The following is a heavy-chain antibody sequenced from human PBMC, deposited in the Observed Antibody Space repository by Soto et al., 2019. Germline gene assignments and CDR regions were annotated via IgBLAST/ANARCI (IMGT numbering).Heavy chain of an antibody. CDR2: TYYRSKWYN. V-gene: IGHV6-1*01. CDR3: ARAEPKIVKAFDI. CDR1: GDSVSSNSAA. J-gene: IGHJ3*02. Sequence: PSQTLSLTCAISGDSVSSNSAAWSWIRQSPSRGLEWLGRTYYRSKWYNDYAVSVNSRITINPDTSKNQFSLQLNSVTPEDTAVYYCARAEPKIVKAFDIWGQGTMVTVSS. D-gene: IGHD1-26*01.